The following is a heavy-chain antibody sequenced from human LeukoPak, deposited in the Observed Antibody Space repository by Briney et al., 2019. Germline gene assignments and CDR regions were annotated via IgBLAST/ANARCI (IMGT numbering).Heavy chain of an antibody. V-gene: IGHV4-4*02. Sequence: PSETLSLTCAVSGGSISSSNWWSWVRQPPGKGLEWIGEIYRSGSTNYNPSLKSRVTISLDKSKNQFSLRLSSVTAADMAVYYCARQGVAVRGVMILKRPAGFDYWGQGILVTVSS. CDR2: IYRSGST. J-gene: IGHJ4*02. D-gene: IGHD3-10*01. CDR3: ARQGVAVRGVMILKRPAGFDY. CDR1: GGSISSSNW.